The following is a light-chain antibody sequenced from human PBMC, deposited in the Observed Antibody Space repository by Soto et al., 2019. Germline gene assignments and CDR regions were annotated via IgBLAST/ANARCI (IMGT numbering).Light chain of an antibody. V-gene: IGLV2-11*01. Sequence: QSALTQPRSVSGSPGQSVTISCTGTSSDVGGYNYVSWYQQHPGKAPKLMIFDVSKRPSGVPDRFSGSKSDNTASLTIYGLQADDEADYYCCSYAGSSLYVFGSGTKVTVL. CDR1: SSDVGGYNY. J-gene: IGLJ1*01. CDR2: DVS. CDR3: CSYAGSSLYV.